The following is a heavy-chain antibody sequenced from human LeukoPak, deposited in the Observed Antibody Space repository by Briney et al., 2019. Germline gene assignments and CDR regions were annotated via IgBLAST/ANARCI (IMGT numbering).Heavy chain of an antibody. CDR1: GFTFSSYA. Sequence: GGSLRLSYAASGFTFSSYAMHWVRQAPGKGLEWVAVISYDGSNKYYADSVKGRFTISRDNSKNTLYLQMNSLRAEDTAVYYCARPLLKFSSSPFDYWGQGTLVTVSS. V-gene: IGHV3-30-3*01. J-gene: IGHJ4*02. CDR2: ISYDGSNK. D-gene: IGHD6-13*01. CDR3: ARPLLKFSSSPFDY.